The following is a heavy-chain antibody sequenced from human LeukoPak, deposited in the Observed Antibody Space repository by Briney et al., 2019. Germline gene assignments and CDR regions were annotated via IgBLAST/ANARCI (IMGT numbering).Heavy chain of an antibody. Sequence: SETLSLTCTVSGDSISGYYWTWIRQPPGKGLEWIGYVYNSGSTDYNPSLKSRVTISVNTSKNQFSLRLNSVTAADTAVYYCARSGAAWGGYPPHASEIWGQGTMVTVSS. J-gene: IGHJ3*02. CDR3: ARSGAAWGGYPPHASEI. CDR2: VYNSGST. V-gene: IGHV4-59*01. CDR1: GDSISGYY. D-gene: IGHD3-3*01.